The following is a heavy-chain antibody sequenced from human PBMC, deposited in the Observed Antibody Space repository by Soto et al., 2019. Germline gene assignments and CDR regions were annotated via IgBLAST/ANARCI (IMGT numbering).Heavy chain of an antibody. Sequence: QVQLVESGGGVVQPGRSLRLSCAASGFTFSSYGMHWVRQAPGKGLEWVAVIWCDGSNKYYADSVKGRFTISRDNSKNTLYLQMNSLRAEDTAVYYCARELDDSSGYYYGRYYYGMDVWGQGTTVTVSS. J-gene: IGHJ6*02. CDR2: IWCDGSNK. CDR1: GFTFSSYG. D-gene: IGHD3-22*01. V-gene: IGHV3-33*01. CDR3: ARELDDSSGYYYGRYYYGMDV.